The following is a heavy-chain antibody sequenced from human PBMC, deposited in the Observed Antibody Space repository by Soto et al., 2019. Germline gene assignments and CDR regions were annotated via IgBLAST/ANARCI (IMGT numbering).Heavy chain of an antibody. CDR2: IYYSGST. J-gene: IGHJ6*03. V-gene: IGHV4-59*01. CDR1: GGSISSYY. Sequence: PSETLSLTCTVSGGSISSYYWSWIRQPPGKGLEWIGYIYYSGSTNYNPSLKSRVTISVDTSKNQFSLKLSSVTAADTAVYYCARVGRQLPSPHPSYYYYYYMDVWGKGTTVTVSS. CDR3: ARVGRQLPSPHPSYYYYYYMDV. D-gene: IGHD2-2*01.